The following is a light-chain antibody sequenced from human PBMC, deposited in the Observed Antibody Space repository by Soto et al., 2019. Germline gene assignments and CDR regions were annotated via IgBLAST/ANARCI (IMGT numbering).Light chain of an antibody. V-gene: IGLV3-21*01. CDR1: NIGSKS. Sequence: SYELTQPPSVSVAPGKTARITCGGNNIGSKSVHWYQQKPGQAPVLVIYSDSDRPSGIPERFSGSNSGNTATLTISRVEAGDDADYYCQVWDSSSDHVVFGGGTKLTVL. J-gene: IGLJ2*01. CDR2: SDS. CDR3: QVWDSSSDHVV.